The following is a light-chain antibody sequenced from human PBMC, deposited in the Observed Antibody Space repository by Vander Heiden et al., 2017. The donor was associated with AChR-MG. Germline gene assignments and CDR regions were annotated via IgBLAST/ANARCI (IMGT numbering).Light chain of an antibody. CDR3: CSYTGSSPWV. CDR2: DVS. CDR1: SSDVGSYSY. V-gene: IGLV2-23*02. Sequence: ALSQPAPLSRSPGQSITPSGAGTSSDVGSYSYVSWYQQHPGKAPKLMIYDVSKRPSGVSDRLSGSKSGNTASLTISGLQPEDEADYYCCSYTGSSPWVFGGGTKLTVL. J-gene: IGLJ3*02.